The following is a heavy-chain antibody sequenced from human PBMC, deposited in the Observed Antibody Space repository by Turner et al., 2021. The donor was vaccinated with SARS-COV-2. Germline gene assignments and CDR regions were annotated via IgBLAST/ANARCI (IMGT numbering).Heavy chain of an antibody. CDR3: ASYYYDSSGYDYAFDY. CDR1: GGSISSYY. CDR2: IYYSGRT. V-gene: IGHV4-59*01. D-gene: IGHD3-22*01. J-gene: IGHJ4*02. Sequence: QVQLQESVPGLVKPSESLSLTCTVSGGSISSYYWSWIRQPPGKGLEWIGYIYYSGRTNYNPCLKSRVTISVDTSKNQFSLKLSSVTAADTAVYYCASYYYDSSGYDYAFDYWGQGTLVTVSS.